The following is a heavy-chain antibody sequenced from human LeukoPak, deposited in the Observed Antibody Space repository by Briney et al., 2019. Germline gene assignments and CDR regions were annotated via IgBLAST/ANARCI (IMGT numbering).Heavy chain of an antibody. CDR3: ARVFGSGSYFNYYYGMDV. CDR2: INTNTGNP. Sequence: ASVKVSCKASGYTFTSYGISWVRQAPGQGLEWMGWINTNTGNPTYAQGFTGRFVFSLDTSVSTAYLQISSLKAEDTAVYYCARVFGSGSYFNYYYGMDVWGQGTTVTVSS. D-gene: IGHD3-10*01. CDR1: GYTFTSYG. V-gene: IGHV7-4-1*02. J-gene: IGHJ6*02.